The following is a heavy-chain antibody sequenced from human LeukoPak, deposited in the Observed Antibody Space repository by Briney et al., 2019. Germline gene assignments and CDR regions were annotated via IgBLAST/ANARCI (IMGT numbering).Heavy chain of an antibody. CDR2: ISYDGSKK. CDR3: AKDRSSSWSFDY. Sequence: GGSLRLSCAASGFTFRSYGMHWVRQAPGKGLEWVAVISYDGSKKYHADSVKGRFTISRDNSKNTLYLQMNRLRAEDTAVYYCAKDRSSSWSFDYWGQGTLVTVSS. CDR1: GFTFRSYG. V-gene: IGHV3-30*18. D-gene: IGHD6-13*01. J-gene: IGHJ4*02.